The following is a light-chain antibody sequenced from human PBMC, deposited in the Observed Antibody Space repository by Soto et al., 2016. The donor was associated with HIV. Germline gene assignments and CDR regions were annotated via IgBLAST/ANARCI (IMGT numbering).Light chain of an antibody. V-gene: IGLV3-21*04. Sequence: SYELTQPPSVSVAPGKTARITCEGNNSGGKSVHWYQQRPGQAPAVVIYDNMDRPSGIPERFSGSKSGDTATLTITRVEAGDEADYYCQLWDTRSDHHVIFGGGTKLTVL. CDR2: DNM. CDR1: NSGGKS. CDR3: QLWDTRSDHHVI. J-gene: IGLJ2*01.